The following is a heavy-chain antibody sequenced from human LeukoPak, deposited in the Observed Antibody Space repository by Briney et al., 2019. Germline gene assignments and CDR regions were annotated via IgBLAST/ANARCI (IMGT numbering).Heavy chain of an antibody. Sequence: TGGSLRLSCTASGFTFSSYAMSWVRQAPGKGLEWVSAISGSGGSTYYADSVKGRFTISRDNSKNTLYLQMNSLRAEDTAVYYCAKDTLSGYSSSWYPYESPEYYFDYWGQGTLVTVSS. J-gene: IGHJ4*02. CDR3: AKDTLSGYSSSWYPYESPEYYFDY. V-gene: IGHV3-23*01. CDR1: GFTFSSYA. CDR2: ISGSGGST. D-gene: IGHD6-13*01.